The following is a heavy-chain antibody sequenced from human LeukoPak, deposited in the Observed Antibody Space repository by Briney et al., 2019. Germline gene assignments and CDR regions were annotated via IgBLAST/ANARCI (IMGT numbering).Heavy chain of an antibody. CDR3: ARVRGSGSYYNFGYVY. Sequence: SETLSLTCAVYGGSFSGYYWSWIRQPPGKGLEWIGEINHSGSTNYNPSLKSRVTISVDTSKNQFSLKLSSVTAADTAVYYCARVRGSGSYYNFGYVYWGQGTLVTVSS. V-gene: IGHV4-34*01. CDR1: GGSFSGYY. D-gene: IGHD3-10*01. J-gene: IGHJ4*02. CDR2: INHSGST.